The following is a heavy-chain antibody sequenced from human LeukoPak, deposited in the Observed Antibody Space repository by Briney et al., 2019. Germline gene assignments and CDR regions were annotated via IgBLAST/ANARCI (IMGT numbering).Heavy chain of an antibody. CDR2: IHPSGST. Sequence: SETLSLTCTVSGGSISSYYWTWIRQSAGKGLEWIGRIHPSGSTSYNPSLESRVTMSVDTSKKQFSLKVTSVTATDTGVYYCARAPDFSSGWLLDWWGQGSLVTVSS. CDR3: ARAPDFSSGWLLDW. CDR1: GGSISSYY. J-gene: IGHJ4*02. V-gene: IGHV4-4*07. D-gene: IGHD6-19*01.